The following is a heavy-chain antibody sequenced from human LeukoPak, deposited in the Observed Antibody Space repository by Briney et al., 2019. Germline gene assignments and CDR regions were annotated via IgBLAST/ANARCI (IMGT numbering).Heavy chain of an antibody. D-gene: IGHD2-8*01. J-gene: IGHJ4*02. V-gene: IGHV3-23*01. CDR2: ISGFNT. Sequence: GGSLRLSCTTSGFAFSNYAMNWVGQAPGKGPEWVSGISGFNTYYADSVKGRFTIFRDNSKNVVYLQMDRLRAEDTAVYSCAKDVCTSPRCLLYFDSWGQGTLVTVSS. CDR3: AKDVCTSPRCLLYFDS. CDR1: GFAFSNYA.